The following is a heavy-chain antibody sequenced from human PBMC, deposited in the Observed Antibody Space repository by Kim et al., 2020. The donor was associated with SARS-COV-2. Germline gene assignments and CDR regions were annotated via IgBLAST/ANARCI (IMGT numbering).Heavy chain of an antibody. Sequence: GESLKISCKASGYSFSTLWIGWVRQTPGKGLEWMGIIYPGDSETKYRPPFQGHVTISADKSSGTAYLQWSSLKASDTAIYYCARHDPALIIDYGGQGTLVTFSS. CDR3: ARHDPALIIDY. CDR2: IYPGDSET. CDR1: GYSFSTLW. V-gene: IGHV5-51*01. J-gene: IGHJ4*02. D-gene: IGHD5-18*01.